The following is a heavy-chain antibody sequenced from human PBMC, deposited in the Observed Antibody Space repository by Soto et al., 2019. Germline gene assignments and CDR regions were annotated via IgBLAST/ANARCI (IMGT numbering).Heavy chain of an antibody. V-gene: IGHV3-30*18. CDR3: AKDHGTYYYDGSVNGFDY. J-gene: IGHJ4*02. D-gene: IGHD3-22*01. Sequence: GGSLGLSCAASGFTFSSYGMHWVRQAPGKGLEWVAVISYDGSNKYYADSVKGRFTISRDNSKNTLYLQMNSLRAEDTAVYYCAKDHGTYYYDGSVNGFDYWGQGTLVTVSS. CDR1: GFTFSSYG. CDR2: ISYDGSNK.